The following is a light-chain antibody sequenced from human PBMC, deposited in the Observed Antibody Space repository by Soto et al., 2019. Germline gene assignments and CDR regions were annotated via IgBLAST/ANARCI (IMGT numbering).Light chain of an antibody. CDR1: QSISNS. CDR2: VAS. J-gene: IGKJ2*01. V-gene: IGKV1-39*01. Sequence: DIQLTQSLSSLSASVGDTVTITCRASQSISNSVSWYQQKPGKAPKFLIYVASTLQRGVPSRFSGSGSGTDFTLTISSLQPEDVATYYCQQTFSPPYTFGQGTKLEIK. CDR3: QQTFSPPYT.